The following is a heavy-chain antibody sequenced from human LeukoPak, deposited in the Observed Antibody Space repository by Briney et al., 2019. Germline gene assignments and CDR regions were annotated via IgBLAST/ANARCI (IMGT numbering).Heavy chain of an antibody. CDR1: GYTFTGYY. D-gene: IGHD4-17*01. CDR3: AREMTTVTHDAFDI. V-gene: IGHV1-2*06. J-gene: IGHJ3*02. Sequence: ASVKVSCKASGYTFTGYYMHWVRQAPGQGLEWMGRINPNSGGTNYAQKFQGRVTMTRDTSISTAYMELSRLRSDDTAVYYCAREMTTVTHDAFDIWSQGTMVTVSS. CDR2: INPNSGGT.